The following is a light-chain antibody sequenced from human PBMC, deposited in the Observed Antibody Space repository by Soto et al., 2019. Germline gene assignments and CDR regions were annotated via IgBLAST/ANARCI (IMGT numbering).Light chain of an antibody. CDR2: AAS. V-gene: IGKV3-20*01. Sequence: EIVLTQSPGTLSLSPGEGATLSCRASQIVSSGFLAWYQQTPGQAPRLLIYAASYRATGIPDRFSGSGSGTDFTLTISRLEPEDFAVYYCQQYGNPPQTFGQGTRVEIK. CDR3: QQYGNPPQT. CDR1: QIVSSGF. J-gene: IGKJ1*01.